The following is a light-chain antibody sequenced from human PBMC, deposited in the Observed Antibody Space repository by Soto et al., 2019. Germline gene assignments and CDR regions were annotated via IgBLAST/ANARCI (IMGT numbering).Light chain of an antibody. J-gene: IGKJ2*01. CDR1: QSVGSSY. Sequence: EIVLTQSPGTLSLSPGESATLSCRASQSVGSSYLAWYQQKPGQAPRLLIYGASSRATGLPDRFSGSGSGTDFSLTISRLEPEDFAVYYCQLYGSSPGSYTFGQGTKVEIK. CDR3: QLYGSSPGSYT. CDR2: GAS. V-gene: IGKV3-20*01.